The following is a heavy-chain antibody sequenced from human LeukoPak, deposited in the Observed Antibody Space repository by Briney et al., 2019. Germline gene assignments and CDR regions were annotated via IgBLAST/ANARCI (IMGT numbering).Heavy chain of an antibody. CDR1: GFTSGSYA. CDR3: ARDQYYESIGSDAFDI. J-gene: IGHJ3*02. Sequence: GGSLRLSCAASGFTSGSYAMHWVRQAPGKGLEWVAVISDDGNDKYHADSVKGRFTISRDNSKSTLYLQMNSLRAADTAVYYCARDQYYESIGSDAFDIWGQGTMVTVSS. D-gene: IGHD3-22*01. CDR2: ISDDGNDK. V-gene: IGHV3-30-3*01.